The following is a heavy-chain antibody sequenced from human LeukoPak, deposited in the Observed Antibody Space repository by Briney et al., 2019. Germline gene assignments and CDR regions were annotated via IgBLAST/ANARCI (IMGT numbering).Heavy chain of an antibody. V-gene: IGHV4-59*01. D-gene: IGHD6-13*01. Sequence: SETLSLTCTVSGGSISSYYWSWIRQPPGKGLEWIGYIYYSGSTNYNPSLKSRVTISVDTSKNQFSLKLSSVTAADTAVYYCASSGIAAAAPLDYWGQGTLVTVSS. J-gene: IGHJ4*02. CDR1: GGSISSYY. CDR3: ASSGIAAAAPLDY. CDR2: IYYSGST.